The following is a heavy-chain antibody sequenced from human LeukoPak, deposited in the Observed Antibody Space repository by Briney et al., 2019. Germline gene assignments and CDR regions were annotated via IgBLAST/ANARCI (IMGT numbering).Heavy chain of an antibody. V-gene: IGHV1-8*03. D-gene: IGHD5-12*01. J-gene: IGHJ6*03. CDR3: ARALPATYYYYYYMDV. CDR1: GYTFTSYD. Sequence: ASVKVSCKASGYTFTSYDINWVRQATGQGLEWMGWMNPNSGNTGYAQKFQGRITITRNTSISTAYMELSSLRSEDTAVYYCARALPATYYYYYYMDVWGKGTTVTVSS. CDR2: MNPNSGNT.